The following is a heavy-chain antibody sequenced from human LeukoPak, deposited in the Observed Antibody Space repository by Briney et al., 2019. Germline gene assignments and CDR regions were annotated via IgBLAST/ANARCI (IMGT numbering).Heavy chain of an antibody. J-gene: IGHJ4*02. CDR3: ARGRLDDNFYYFDL. D-gene: IGHD3-22*01. CDR1: GGAISSYC. Sequence: KSSATLSLTCTVSGGAISSYCWTWMRQPAGKGLEWIGRIYSSGSTNYNPSLKSRVSISIDMSKNQFSLKLSSVTAADTAVYYCARGRLDDNFYYFDLWGQGTLVTVSS. CDR2: IYSSGST. V-gene: IGHV4-4*07.